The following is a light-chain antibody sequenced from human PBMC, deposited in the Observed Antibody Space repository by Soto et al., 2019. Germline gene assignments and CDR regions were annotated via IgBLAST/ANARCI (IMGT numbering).Light chain of an antibody. V-gene: IGKV3-11*01. CDR2: DAY. CDR1: QSFRGL. J-gene: IGKJ4*01. Sequence: EVVLTQSPVTLSLSPGERATLSCRASQSFRGLLAWYQQKPGQAPRLLIYDAYNRATGIPPRFSGSGSGTDFTLTISSLEPEDSAVYYCQHHGDLIGFGGGTKV. CDR3: QHHGDLIG.